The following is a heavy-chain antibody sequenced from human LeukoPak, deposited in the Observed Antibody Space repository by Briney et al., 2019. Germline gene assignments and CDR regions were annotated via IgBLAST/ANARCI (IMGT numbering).Heavy chain of an antibody. D-gene: IGHD3-22*01. Sequence: GGSLRLSCAASGFTFSSYAMSWVRQAPGKGLEWVSAISGTGGSTYYADSVKGRFTISRDNPKNTLYLQMNSLRAEDTAVYYCAKDRTYYYDSSGYHDAFDIWGQGTMVTVSS. J-gene: IGHJ3*02. CDR3: AKDRTYYYDSSGYHDAFDI. CDR1: GFTFSSYA. V-gene: IGHV3-23*01. CDR2: ISGTGGST.